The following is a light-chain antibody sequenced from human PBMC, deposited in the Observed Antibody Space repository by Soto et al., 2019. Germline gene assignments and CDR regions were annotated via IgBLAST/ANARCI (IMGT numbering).Light chain of an antibody. Sequence: DTQMTQSPSTLSASVGDRVTITCRASQSISSWLAWYQHKPGKAPKLLIYDASSLESGVPSRFSGSGSGTEFTLTISSLQPDDFATYYCQQYYSYPWTFGQGTKVEVK. V-gene: IGKV1-5*01. J-gene: IGKJ1*01. CDR3: QQYYSYPWT. CDR1: QSISSW. CDR2: DAS.